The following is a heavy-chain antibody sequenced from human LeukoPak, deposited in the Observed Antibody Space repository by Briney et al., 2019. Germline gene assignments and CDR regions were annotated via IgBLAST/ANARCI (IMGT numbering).Heavy chain of an antibody. CDR1: GFTFSSYS. D-gene: IGHD3-3*01. CDR3: ARAPLVTIFGVATLDAFNF. V-gene: IGHV3-21*01. CDR2: ISSSSSYI. J-gene: IGHJ3*01. Sequence: GGSLRLSCAASGFTFSSYSMNWVRQAPGKGLEWVSSISSSSSYIYYADSVKGRFTVSRDNAKNILFLEMSDLRAEDTGVYYCARAPLVTIFGVATLDAFNFWGQGTMVTVSS.